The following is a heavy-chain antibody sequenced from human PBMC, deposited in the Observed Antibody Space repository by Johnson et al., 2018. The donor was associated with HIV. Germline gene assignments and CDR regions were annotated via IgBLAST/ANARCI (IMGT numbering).Heavy chain of an antibody. Sequence: VQLMESGGGVVRPGGSLRLSCAVSGFTFSSYWMSWVRQAPGKGLEWVAFIRYDGSNKYYVDPVKGRFTVSRDNTRNSLCLQMDSLRAEDTAVYYCAREGVGTTCPFDIWGQGTMVTFSS. J-gene: IGHJ3*02. CDR1: GFTFSSYW. V-gene: IGHV3-7*03. CDR2: IRYDGSNK. CDR3: AREGVGTTCPFDI. D-gene: IGHD1-26*01.